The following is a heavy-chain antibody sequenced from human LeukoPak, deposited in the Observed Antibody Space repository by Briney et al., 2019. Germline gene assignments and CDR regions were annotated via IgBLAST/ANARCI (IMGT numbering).Heavy chain of an antibody. CDR1: GGSIRSYY. CDR2: IYYSGST. V-gene: IGHV4-59*01. J-gene: IGHJ3*02. Sequence: PSETLSLTCTVSGGSIRSYYWSWIRQPPGKGLEWIGYIYYSGSTNYNPSLKSRVTISVDTSKNQFSLKLSSVTAADTAVYYCARVQSDAFDIWGQGTMVTVSS. D-gene: IGHD4-11*01. CDR3: ARVQSDAFDI.